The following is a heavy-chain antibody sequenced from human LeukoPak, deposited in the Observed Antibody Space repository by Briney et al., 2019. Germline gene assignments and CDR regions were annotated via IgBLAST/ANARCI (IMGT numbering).Heavy chain of an antibody. J-gene: IGHJ3*02. D-gene: IGHD2-2*01. CDR2: IYYSGST. CDR1: GCSISSGDYY. Sequence: SQTLSLTCTVSGCSISSGDYYWSWIRQPPGKGLEWIGYIYYSGSTYYNPSLKSRVTISVDTSKNQFSLKLSSVTAADTAVYYCARVCSSTSCYRDAFDIWGQGTMVTVSS. CDR3: ARVCSSTSCYRDAFDI. V-gene: IGHV4-30-4*08.